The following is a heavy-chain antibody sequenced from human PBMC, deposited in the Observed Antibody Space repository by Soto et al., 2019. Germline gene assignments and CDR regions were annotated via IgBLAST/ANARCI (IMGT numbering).Heavy chain of an antibody. Sequence: LRLSCVASVFPFSPYAMTWVRQAPGKGLEWVSVISGSGDNTYYADSVKGLFTISRDNSKNPLYLQMNSLRAADTAVYYCARDLRQYGSDTYYVLWYFDLWARGTRVTVPS. CDR2: ISGSGDNT. CDR3: ARDLRQYGSDTYYVLWYFDL. J-gene: IGHJ2*01. V-gene: IGHV3-23*01. D-gene: IGHD3-10*01. CDR1: VFPFSPYA.